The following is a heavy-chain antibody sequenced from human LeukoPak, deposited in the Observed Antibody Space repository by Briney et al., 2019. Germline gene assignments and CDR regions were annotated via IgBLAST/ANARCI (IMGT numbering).Heavy chain of an antibody. Sequence: GGSLRLSCAASGFTFSSYAMSWVPQAPGKGLEWVSAISGSGGSTYYADSVKGRFTISRDNSKNTLYLQMNSLRAEDTAVYYCAKPLMKLDYFDYWGQGTLVTVSS. CDR3: AKPLMKLDYFDY. D-gene: IGHD3-16*01. V-gene: IGHV3-23*01. J-gene: IGHJ4*02. CDR2: ISGSGGST. CDR1: GFTFSSYA.